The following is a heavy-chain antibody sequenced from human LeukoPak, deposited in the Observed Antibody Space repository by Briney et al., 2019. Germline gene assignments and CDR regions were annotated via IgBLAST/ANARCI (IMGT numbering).Heavy chain of an antibody. Sequence: SGTLFPTFPVSGLPLKNAFFWVCIREPPGGGVGWVGSFYHPDSTYYNPSLKSRVTLTADTSRNQFSLKLSFVTAADTAVYYCARQYDSYFYYYVDLWGTGTTVTVSS. CDR3: ARQYDSYFYYYVDL. D-gene: IGHD2-2*01. V-gene: IGHV4-38-2*01. CDR1: GLPLKNAFF. J-gene: IGHJ6*03. CDR2: FYHPDST.